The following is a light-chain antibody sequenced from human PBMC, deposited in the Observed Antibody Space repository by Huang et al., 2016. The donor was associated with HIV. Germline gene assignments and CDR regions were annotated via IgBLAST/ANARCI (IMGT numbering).Light chain of an antibody. V-gene: IGKV3-11*01. CDR2: DAS. Sequence: PGERATLSCRASQSVRSYLAWYQQKPGQAPRLLIYDASNRATGIPARFSGSGSGTDFTLTISNLQSEDFAVYYCQRRSAWPLTFGGGTKVEI. CDR1: QSVRSY. CDR3: QRRSAWPLT. J-gene: IGKJ4*01.